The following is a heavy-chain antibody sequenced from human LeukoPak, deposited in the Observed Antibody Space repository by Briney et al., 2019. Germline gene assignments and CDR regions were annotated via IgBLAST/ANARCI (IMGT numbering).Heavy chain of an antibody. J-gene: IGHJ4*02. D-gene: IGHD3-22*01. CDR2: IYSGGST. CDR1: GFTVSSNY. Sequence: GGSLRLFCAASGFTVSSNYMSWVRQAPGKGLEWVSVIYSGGSTYYADSVKGRFTISRDNSKNTLYLQMNSLRAEDTAVYYCARDRDSSGYFDYWGQGTLVTVSS. V-gene: IGHV3-66*02. CDR3: ARDRDSSGYFDY.